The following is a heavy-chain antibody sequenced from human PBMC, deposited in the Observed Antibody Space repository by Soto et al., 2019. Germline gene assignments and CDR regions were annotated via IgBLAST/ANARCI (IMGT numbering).Heavy chain of an antibody. D-gene: IGHD4-17*01. CDR2: IYYSGST. Sequence: PSEALSLTCTVSGGSISSYYWSWIRQPPGKGLEWIGYIYYSGSTNYNPSLKGRVTISVDTSKNQFSLKLSSVTAADTAVYYCARGHTVTLDYWGQGTLVTVSS. V-gene: IGHV4-59*01. CDR3: ARGHTVTLDY. J-gene: IGHJ4*02. CDR1: GGSISSYY.